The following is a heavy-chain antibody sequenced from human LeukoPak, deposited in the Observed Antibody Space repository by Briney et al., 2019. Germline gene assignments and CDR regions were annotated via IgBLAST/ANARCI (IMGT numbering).Heavy chain of an antibody. D-gene: IGHD2-2*01. CDR1: GYTLTELS. Sequence: ASVKVSCKVSGYTLTELSMHWVRQAPGKGLEWMGGFDPEDGETIYAQKFQGRVTMTEDTSTDTAYMELSSLRSEDTAVYYCARGHSGSTSPDFDYWGQGTLVTVSS. CDR2: FDPEDGET. V-gene: IGHV1-24*01. CDR3: ARGHSGSTSPDFDY. J-gene: IGHJ4*02.